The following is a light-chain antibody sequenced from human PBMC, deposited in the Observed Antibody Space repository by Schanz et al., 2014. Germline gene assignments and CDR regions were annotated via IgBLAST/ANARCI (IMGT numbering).Light chain of an antibody. CDR1: SSNIGANY. CDR3: ASWDDSLSGWL. V-gene: IGLV1-47*01. J-gene: IGLJ3*02. Sequence: QSVLTQPPSASGTPRQRVTISCSGTSSNIGANYVNWYQQLPGTAPKLLIYRNNQRPSGAPDRFSGSKSGTSASLAISGLQSEDEADYYCASWDDSLSGWLFGGGTKLTVL. CDR2: RNN.